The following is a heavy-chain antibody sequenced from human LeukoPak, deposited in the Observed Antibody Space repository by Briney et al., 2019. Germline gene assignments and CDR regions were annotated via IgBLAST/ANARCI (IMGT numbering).Heavy chain of an antibody. CDR3: AKYAWIQLWTHFDY. CDR1: GFTFSSYG. J-gene: IGHJ4*02. CDR2: TRYDGSNK. D-gene: IGHD5-18*01. Sequence: GGSLRLSCAASGFTFSSYGMHWVRQAPGKGLEWVAFTRYDGSNKYYADSVKGRFTISRDNSENTLYLQMNSLRAEDTAVYYCAKYAWIQLWTHFDYWGQGTLVTVSS. V-gene: IGHV3-30*02.